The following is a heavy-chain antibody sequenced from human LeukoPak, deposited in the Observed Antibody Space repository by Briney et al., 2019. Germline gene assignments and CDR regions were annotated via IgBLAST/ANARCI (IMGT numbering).Heavy chain of an antibody. CDR2: IFASEST. Sequence: SETLSLTCTVSGGSISSYYWSWIRQPAGEGLEWIGRIFASESTNYNPSPKSRVTMSVDTSKNQFSLKLSSVTAADTAVYYCARTTAAATFDYWGQGTLVTVSS. J-gene: IGHJ4*02. CDR1: GGSISSYY. D-gene: IGHD6-13*01. V-gene: IGHV4-4*07. CDR3: ARTTAAATFDY.